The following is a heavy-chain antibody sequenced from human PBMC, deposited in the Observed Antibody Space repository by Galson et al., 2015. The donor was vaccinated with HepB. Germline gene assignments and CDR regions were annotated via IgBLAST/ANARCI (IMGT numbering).Heavy chain of an antibody. J-gene: IGHJ3*02. V-gene: IGHV5-51*01. CDR3: ARLTFVYDSSAYYLPGAFDI. CDR1: GYSFTSYW. Sequence: QSGAEVKKPGESLKISCKGSGYSFTSYWIGWVRQMPGKGLEWMGIIYPGDSDTRYSPSFQGQVTISADKSISTAYLQWSSLKASDTAMYYCARLTFVYDSSAYYLPGAFDIWGQGTMVTVSS. CDR2: IYPGDSDT. D-gene: IGHD3-22*01.